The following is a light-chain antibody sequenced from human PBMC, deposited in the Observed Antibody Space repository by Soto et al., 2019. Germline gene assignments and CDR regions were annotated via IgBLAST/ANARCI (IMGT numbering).Light chain of an antibody. Sequence: AIRMTQSPSSFSASTGDRVTITCLASQGISSYLAWYQQKPGKAPKLLIYAASTLQSGVPSRFSGSGSGTDFTLTISSLQPEDFATYYCQQSYSTPWTFGQGTKVDIK. CDR3: QQSYSTPWT. V-gene: IGKV1-8*01. CDR1: QGISSY. CDR2: AAS. J-gene: IGKJ1*01.